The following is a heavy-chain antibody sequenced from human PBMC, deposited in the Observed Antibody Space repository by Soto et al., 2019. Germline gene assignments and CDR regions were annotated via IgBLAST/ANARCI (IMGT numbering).Heavy chain of an antibody. Sequence: GGSLRLSCAASGFTASSNYMSWVRQAPGKGLEWVSVIYSGGSTYYADSVKGRFTISRDNSKNTLYLQMNSLRAEDTAVYYCASLGYCSSTSCRRPDYWGQGTLVTVSS. V-gene: IGHV3-53*01. CDR2: IYSGGST. D-gene: IGHD2-2*01. CDR3: ASLGYCSSTSCRRPDY. CDR1: GFTASSNY. J-gene: IGHJ4*02.